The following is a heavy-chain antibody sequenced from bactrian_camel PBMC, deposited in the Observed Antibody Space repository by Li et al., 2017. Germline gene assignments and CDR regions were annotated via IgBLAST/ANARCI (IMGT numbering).Heavy chain of an antibody. CDR3: AAGPWYTDEYKY. CDR1: GLTFDDYA. J-gene: IGHJ4*01. CDR2: ISGSSRT. D-gene: IGHD6*01. V-gene: IGHV3-1*01. Sequence: VQLVESGGGLVQPGGSLRLSCTASGLTFDDYAMGWFRQAPGKGLEWVSSISGSSRTYYSNSVKGRCTIARDNTKNTVYLQMISLESEDTALYYCAAGPWYTDEYKYWGQGTQVTVS.